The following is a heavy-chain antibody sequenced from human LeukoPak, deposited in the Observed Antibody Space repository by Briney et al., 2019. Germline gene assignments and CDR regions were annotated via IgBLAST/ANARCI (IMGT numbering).Heavy chain of an antibody. J-gene: IGHJ4*02. V-gene: IGHV3-33*01. CDR1: GFTFSSYG. CDR3: ARDRAAGPRGITAAAEDYFDH. Sequence: PGGSLRLSCAASGFTFSSYGMHWVRQAPGKGLEWVAVIWYDGSNKYYADSVKGRFTISRDNSKNTLYLQMNSLGAEDTAVYYCARDRAAGPRGITAAAEDYFDHWGQGTLVSVSS. CDR2: IWYDGSNK. D-gene: IGHD6-13*01.